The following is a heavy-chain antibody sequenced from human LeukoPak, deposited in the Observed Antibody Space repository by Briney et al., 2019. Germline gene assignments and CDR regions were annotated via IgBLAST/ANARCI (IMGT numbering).Heavy chain of an antibody. Sequence: GGSLRLSCAASGFTFSSYSMNWVRQAPGKGLEWVGRIRSNSDGGTIDYAAPVKGRFALSRDDSKNTLYLQMNSLQTEDTAEYYCATDFYDTTWGQGTLVTVSS. CDR1: GFTFSSYS. D-gene: IGHD3-22*01. J-gene: IGHJ5*02. CDR3: ATDFYDTT. CDR2: IRSNSDGGTI. V-gene: IGHV3-15*07.